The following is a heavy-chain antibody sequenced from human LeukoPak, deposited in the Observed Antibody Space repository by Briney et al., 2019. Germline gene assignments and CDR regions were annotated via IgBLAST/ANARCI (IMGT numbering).Heavy chain of an antibody. V-gene: IGHV3-23*01. D-gene: IGHD6-13*01. CDR1: GFTFSHYG. J-gene: IGHJ6*03. CDR2: ISGSGGST. Sequence: GGTLRLSCAASGFTFSHYGMTWVRQAPGKGLEWVSAISGSGGSTYYAGSVKGRFTISRDNSKNTLYLQMNSLRAEDTAVYYCAKSSGAAAGKYYYYYYYMDVWGKGTTVTVSS. CDR3: AKSSGAAAGKYYYYYYYMDV.